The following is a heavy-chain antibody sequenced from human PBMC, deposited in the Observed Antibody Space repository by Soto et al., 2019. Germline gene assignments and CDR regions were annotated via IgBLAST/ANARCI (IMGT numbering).Heavy chain of an antibody. CDR1: GYTFTSYG. Sequence: VASVKVSCKASGYTFTSYGISWVRQAPGQGLEWMGWISAYNGNTNYAQKLQGRVTMTTDTSTSTAYMELRSLRSDDTAVYYCARDGYSSSWYGYYYYGMDVWGQGTPVTVSS. J-gene: IGHJ6*02. V-gene: IGHV1-18*01. CDR2: ISAYNGNT. D-gene: IGHD6-13*01. CDR3: ARDGYSSSWYGYYYYGMDV.